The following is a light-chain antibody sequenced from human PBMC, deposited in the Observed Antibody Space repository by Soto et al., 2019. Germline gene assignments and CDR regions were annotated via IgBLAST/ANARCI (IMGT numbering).Light chain of an antibody. CDR2: EVT. CDR3: CSYAVSNTYL. J-gene: IGLJ1*01. CDR1: DSDVGSHNL. Sequence: ALTQPSSVYASPGQSITISCTGTDSDVGSHNLVSWYQLHPGKAPKLMIYEVTKRPSGVTNRFSGSKSGNTASLTIAGLQAEDEADYYCCSYAVSNTYLFGNGTKVTVL. V-gene: IGLV2-23*02.